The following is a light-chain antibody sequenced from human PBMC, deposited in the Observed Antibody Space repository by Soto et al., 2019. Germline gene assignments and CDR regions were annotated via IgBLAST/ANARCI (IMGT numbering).Light chain of an antibody. J-gene: IGLJ1*01. CDR1: SSDIGAYNY. CDR2: EVT. CDR3: SSFSSAIAFV. Sequence: QSALTQPASVSASPGQSITISCTGTSSDIGAYNYISWYQQHPGKAPKLMIYEVTNRPSGISNRFSGSRSGNTASLSISGLQAEDEADYYCSSFSSAIAFVFGTGTKVTV. V-gene: IGLV2-14*01.